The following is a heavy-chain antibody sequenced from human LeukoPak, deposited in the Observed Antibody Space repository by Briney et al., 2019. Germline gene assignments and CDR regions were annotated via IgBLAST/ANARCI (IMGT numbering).Heavy chain of an antibody. Sequence: GGSLRLSCAASGFTFSNYGIHWVRQAPGKGLEWVAFIWYDGSNQYYADSVKGRFTISRDNSKNTLYLQMNSLRAEDTAVYYCAKVSGGWYDYWGQGTLVTVSS. CDR1: GFTFSNYG. CDR2: IWYDGSNQ. CDR3: AKVSGGWYDY. D-gene: IGHD6-19*01. J-gene: IGHJ4*02. V-gene: IGHV3-30*02.